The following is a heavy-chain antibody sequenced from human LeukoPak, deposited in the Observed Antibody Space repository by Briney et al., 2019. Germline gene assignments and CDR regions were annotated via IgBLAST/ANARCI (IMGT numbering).Heavy chain of an antibody. J-gene: IGHJ4*02. Sequence: PSGGSLRLSCAASGFTFSSYAMSWVRQAPGKGLEWVSAISGSGGSTYYADSVKGRFTISRDNSKNTLYLQMNSLRAEDTAVYYCAKDLDDYVWGSYRYGYWGQGTLVTVSS. CDR3: AKDLDDYVWGSYRYGY. D-gene: IGHD3-16*02. CDR2: ISGSGGST. V-gene: IGHV3-23*01. CDR1: GFTFSSYA.